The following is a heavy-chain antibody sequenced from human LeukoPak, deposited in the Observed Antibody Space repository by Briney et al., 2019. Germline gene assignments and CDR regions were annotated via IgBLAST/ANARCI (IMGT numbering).Heavy chain of an antibody. J-gene: IGHJ4*02. CDR1: GGSISSTRYY. CDR2: IYYSGST. CDR3: ASRTGDLDY. Sequence: KSSETLSLTCTVSGGSISSTRYYWGWIRQPPGKGLEWIGTIYYSGSTYYNPSLKSRVTISLDTSKNQFSLKLSSVTAADTAVYYCASRTGDLDYWGQGTLVTVSS. V-gene: IGHV4-39*07. D-gene: IGHD7-27*01.